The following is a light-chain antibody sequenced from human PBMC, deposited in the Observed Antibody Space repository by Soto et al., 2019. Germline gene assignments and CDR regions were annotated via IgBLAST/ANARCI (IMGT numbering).Light chain of an antibody. J-gene: IGKJ5*01. V-gene: IGKV3D-15*01. CDR3: QQYNNWPPDT. CDR2: GAS. Sequence: EIVMTQSPATLSLSPGERPTLPCRASQSVSSNLAWYQQKPGQAPRLLIYGASTRATGIPARFSGSGSGTEFTLTISSLQSEDFAVYYCQQYNNWPPDTFGQGTRLEI. CDR1: QSVSSN.